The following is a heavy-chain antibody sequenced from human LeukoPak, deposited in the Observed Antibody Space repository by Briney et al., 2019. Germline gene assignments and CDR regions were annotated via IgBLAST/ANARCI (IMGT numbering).Heavy chain of an antibody. V-gene: IGHV1-69*05. J-gene: IGHJ3*02. CDR2: IIPIFGTA. Sequence: ASVKVSCKASGGTFSSYAISWVRQAPGQGLEWMGGIIPIFGTANYAQKFQGRVTITTDESTSTAYMELSSLRSENTAVYYCAREHPGPSTVPTLSAAFDIGGQGTMVTSLQ. CDR3: AREHPGPSTVPTLSAAFDI. D-gene: IGHD4-17*01. CDR1: GGTFSSYA.